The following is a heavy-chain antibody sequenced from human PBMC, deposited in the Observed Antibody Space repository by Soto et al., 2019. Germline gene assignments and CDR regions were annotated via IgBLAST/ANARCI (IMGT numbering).Heavy chain of an antibody. D-gene: IGHD2-15*01. J-gene: IGHJ4*02. V-gene: IGHV1-18*01. CDR1: GYTFTSYG. CDR3: AIELRSEYCSGGSCYWGGFDS. CDR2: ISDYNGNT. Sequence: QVQLVQSGAEVKKPGASVKVSCTASGYTFTSYGIIWVRQAPGQGLEWMGWISDYNGNTNYAQKLQGIVTMTTDTSTSTADMALSSLRSDDTAVYYCAIELRSEYCSGGSCYWGGFDSWCQGTLVTVSS.